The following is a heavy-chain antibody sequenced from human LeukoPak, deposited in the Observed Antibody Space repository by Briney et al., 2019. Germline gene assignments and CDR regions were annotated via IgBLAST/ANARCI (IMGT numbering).Heavy chain of an antibody. D-gene: IGHD3-22*01. Sequence: PGGSLRLSCAASGFTFSSYSMNWVRQAPGKGLEWVSSISSSSSYIYYADSVKGRFTISRDNAKNSLYLQMNSLRAEDTAVYYCARDPTPLLDYYDSSGPYPGAGMDVWGQGTTVTVSS. J-gene: IGHJ6*02. CDR1: GFTFSSYS. CDR3: ARDPTPLLDYYDSSGPYPGAGMDV. V-gene: IGHV3-21*01. CDR2: ISSSSSYI.